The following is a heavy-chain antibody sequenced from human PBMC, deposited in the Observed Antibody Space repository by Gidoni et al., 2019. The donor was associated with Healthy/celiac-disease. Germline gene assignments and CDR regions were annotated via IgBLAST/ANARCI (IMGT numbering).Heavy chain of an antibody. J-gene: IGHJ4*02. CDR3: TRDRWQQLVERYFDY. CDR2: IRSKAYGGTT. CDR1: GFSFVVYA. Sequence: EVQLVESGVGLVQPGLPLILPCTALGFSFVVYAMSWFLQAPGKWLEWVGFIRSKAYGGTTEYAASVKGRFTISRDDSKSIAYLQMNSLKTEDTAVYYCTRDRWQQLVERYFDYWGQGTLVTVSS. V-gene: IGHV3-49*03. D-gene: IGHD6-13*01.